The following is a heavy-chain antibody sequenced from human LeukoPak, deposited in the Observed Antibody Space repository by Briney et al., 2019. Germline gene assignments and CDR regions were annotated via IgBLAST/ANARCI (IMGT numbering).Heavy chain of an antibody. CDR3: ARRLGGGSCYSINYYYYMDV. Sequence: SETLSLTCAVYGGSFSGYYWSWIRQPPGKGLEWIGEINHSGSTNYNPSLKSRVTISVDTSKNQFSLKLSTVTATDTAVYYCARRLGGGSCYSINYYYYMDVWGKGTTVTVSS. J-gene: IGHJ6*03. D-gene: IGHD2-15*01. CDR2: INHSGST. V-gene: IGHV4-34*01. CDR1: GGSFSGYY.